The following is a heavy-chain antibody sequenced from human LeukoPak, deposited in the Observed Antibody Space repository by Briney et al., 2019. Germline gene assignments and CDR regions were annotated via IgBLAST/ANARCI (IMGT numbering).Heavy chain of an antibody. V-gene: IGHV1-8*01. D-gene: IGHD6-19*01. CDR3: ARGGSSGWYFLYYCYYGMDV. CDR2: MNPNSGNT. CDR1: GYTFTSYD. J-gene: IGHJ6*02. Sequence: ASVKVSCKASGYTFTSYDINWVRQATGQGLEWMGWMNPNSGNTGYAQKFQGRVTMTRNTSISTAYMELSSLRSEDTAVYYCARGGSSGWYFLYYCYYGMDVWGQGTTVTVSS.